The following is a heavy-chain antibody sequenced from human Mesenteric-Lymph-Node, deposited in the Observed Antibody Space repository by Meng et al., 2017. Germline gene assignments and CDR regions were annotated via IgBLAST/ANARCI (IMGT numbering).Heavy chain of an antibody. Sequence: SETLSLTCAVSGGSISSYYWSWIRQPPGKGLEWIGYIYYSGSTNYNPSLKSRVTISVDTSKNQFSLKLSSVTAADTAVYYCARGDIAAAGRSTQYYYYGMDVWGQGTTVTVSS. CDR2: IYYSGST. D-gene: IGHD6-13*01. CDR3: ARGDIAAAGRSTQYYYYGMDV. CDR1: GGSISSYY. V-gene: IGHV4-59*08. J-gene: IGHJ6*02.